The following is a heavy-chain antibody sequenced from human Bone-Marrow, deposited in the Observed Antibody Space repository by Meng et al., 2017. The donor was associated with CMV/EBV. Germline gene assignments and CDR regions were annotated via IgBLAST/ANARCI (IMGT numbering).Heavy chain of an antibody. CDR1: GYTFTAHY. CDR3: ARDQQLVPLY. CDR2: IHPHRGDT. V-gene: IGHV1-2*02. D-gene: IGHD6-13*01. Sequence: ASVKVSCKASGYTFTAHYFHWVRQAPGQGLEWMGWIHPHRGDTNYAQQFQGRVTLTRDTSINTGYMELTRLTSDDTAVYYCARDQQLVPLYWGQGTLVTVYS. J-gene: IGHJ4*02.